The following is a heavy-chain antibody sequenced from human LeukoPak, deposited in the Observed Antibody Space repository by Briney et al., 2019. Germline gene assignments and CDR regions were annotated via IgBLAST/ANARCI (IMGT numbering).Heavy chain of an antibody. J-gene: IGHJ3*02. V-gene: IGHV3-23*01. Sequence: GGSLRLSCAASGFTLSSYAMSWVRPAPGKGLEWVLAISGSGGSTYYADSVKGRFTISRDNSKNTLYLQMNSLRAEDTAVYYCAKLITGTTRAFDIWGQGTMVTVSS. CDR3: AKLITGTTRAFDI. CDR1: GFTLSSYA. D-gene: IGHD1-7*01. CDR2: ISGSGGST.